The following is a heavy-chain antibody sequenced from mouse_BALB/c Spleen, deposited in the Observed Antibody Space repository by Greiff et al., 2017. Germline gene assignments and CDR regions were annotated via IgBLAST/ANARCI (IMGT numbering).Heavy chain of an antibody. Sequence: LQQPGSELVRPGASLKLSCKASGYTFTSYWMHWVKQRHGQGLEWIGNIYPGSGSTNYDEKFKSKGTLTVDTSSSTAYMHLSSLTSEDSAVYYCTRGLIYAMDYWGQGTSVTVSS. CDR1: GYTFTSYW. CDR3: TRGLIYAMDY. CDR2: IYPGSGST. D-gene: IGHD1-1*01. J-gene: IGHJ4*01. V-gene: IGHV1S22*01.